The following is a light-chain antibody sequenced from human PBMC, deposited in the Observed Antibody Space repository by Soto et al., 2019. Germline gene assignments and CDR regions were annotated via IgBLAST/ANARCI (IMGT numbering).Light chain of an antibody. Sequence: DIQMTQSPSSLSASVGDRVTITCRASQSISSYLNWYQQKPGKTPNPRVYAAFSLQSGVPSRFSGSGSGTDFTLTIRSIQPEDFATYYCQQGYSMTTFGGGTKVEIK. CDR1: QSISSY. CDR2: AAF. CDR3: QQGYSMTT. J-gene: IGKJ4*01. V-gene: IGKV1-39*01.